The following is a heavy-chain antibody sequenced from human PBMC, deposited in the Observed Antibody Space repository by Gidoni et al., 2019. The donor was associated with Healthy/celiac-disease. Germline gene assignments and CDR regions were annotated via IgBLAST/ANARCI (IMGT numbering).Heavy chain of an antibody. CDR2: ISYDGSNK. D-gene: IGHD3-10*01. J-gene: IGHJ4*02. Sequence: QVQLVESGGGVVQPGRSLRLSCAASGFTFSSYGMHWVRQAPGKGLEWVEVISYDGSNKYYADSVKGRFTISRDNSKNTLYLQMNSLRAEDTAVYYCAKGSYGWFGELLFGGYFDYWGQGTLVTVSS. CDR3: AKGSYGWFGELLFGGYFDY. V-gene: IGHV3-30*18. CDR1: GFTFSSYG.